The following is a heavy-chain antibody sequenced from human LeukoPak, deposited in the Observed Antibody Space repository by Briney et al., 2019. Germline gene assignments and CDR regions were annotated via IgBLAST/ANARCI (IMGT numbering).Heavy chain of an antibody. CDR2: INPNSGGT. J-gene: IGHJ6*04. CDR1: GYTFTGYY. V-gene: IGHV1-2*02. D-gene: IGHD3-10*01. Sequence: GASVKVSCKASGYTFTGYYMHWVRQAPGQGLEWMGWINPNSGGTNYAQKFQGRLTMTRDTSISTAYMELRRLRSDDTAVYYCARGYASPLGSVQRTLDVWGKGTTVTVSS. CDR3: ARGYASPLGSVQRTLDV.